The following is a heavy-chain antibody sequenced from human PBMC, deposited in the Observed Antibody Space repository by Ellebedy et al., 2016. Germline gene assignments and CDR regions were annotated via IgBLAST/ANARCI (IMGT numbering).Heavy chain of an antibody. J-gene: IGHJ5*02. CDR3: ARDIGGGWFDP. CDR1: GGTFSSYA. Sequence: ASVKVSCXASGGTFSSYAISWVRQAPGQGLEWMGWMNPNSGNTGYAQKFQGRVTMTRNTSISTAYMELSSLRSEDTAVYYCARDIGGGWFDPWGQGTLVTVSS. D-gene: IGHD2-21*01. CDR2: MNPNSGNT. V-gene: IGHV1-8*02.